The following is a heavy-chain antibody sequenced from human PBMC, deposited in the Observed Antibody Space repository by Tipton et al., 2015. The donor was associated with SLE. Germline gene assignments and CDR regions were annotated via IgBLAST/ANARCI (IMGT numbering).Heavy chain of an antibody. CDR1: GGTFSSYA. Sequence: QSGPEVKKPGSSVKVSCKASGGTFSSYAISWVRQAPGQGLEWMGGIIPIFGAANYAQKFQGRVTITTDESTSTAYMELSSLRSEDTAVYYCARGRGAARPFDYWGQGTLVTVSS. CDR3: ARGRGAARPFDY. D-gene: IGHD6-6*01. J-gene: IGHJ4*02. V-gene: IGHV1-69*05. CDR2: IIPIFGAA.